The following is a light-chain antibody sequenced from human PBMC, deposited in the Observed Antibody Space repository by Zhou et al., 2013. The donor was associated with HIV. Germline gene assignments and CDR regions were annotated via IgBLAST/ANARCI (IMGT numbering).Light chain of an antibody. J-gene: IGKJ1*01. CDR2: TAS. CDR1: QTIDSW. Sequence: DIQLTQSPSSLSASVGDRVTITCRASQTIDSWLAWYQQKPGEAPRLLIYTASDLETGVPSRFSGSGSGTDFTLTISSLQTDDFATYYCQQYRIFPRTFGQGTKVAIK. CDR3: QQYRIFPRT. V-gene: IGKV1-5*03.